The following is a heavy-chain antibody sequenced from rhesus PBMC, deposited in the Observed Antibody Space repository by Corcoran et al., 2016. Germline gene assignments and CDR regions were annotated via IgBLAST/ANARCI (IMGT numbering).Heavy chain of an antibody. V-gene: IGHV4S10*01. D-gene: IGHD1-26*01. CDR2: IYGNSTIT. J-gene: IGHJ4*01. Sequence: QVQLQESGPGVVKPSETLSLTCAVSGGSISDSYRWSWIRQPPGKGLVLIGYIYGNSTITNHNPSLKCRVTISKDTSKNQFSLKLSSVTAADTAVYYCARVSGTTDYWGQGVLVTVSS. CDR1: GGSISDSYR. CDR3: ARVSGTTDY.